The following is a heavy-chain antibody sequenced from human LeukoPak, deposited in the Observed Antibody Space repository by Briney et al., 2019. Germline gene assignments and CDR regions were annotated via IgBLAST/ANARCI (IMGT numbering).Heavy chain of an antibody. V-gene: IGHV3-74*01. Sequence: PGGSLRLSCAASGFTFSSYWMHWVRQAPGKGLVWVSRINSDGSSTSYADSVKGRFTISRDNAKNTLYLQMNSLRAEDTAVYYCARVVVIGDFDYWGQGTLVTVSS. CDR1: GFTFSSYW. CDR3: ARVVVIGDFDY. D-gene: IGHD3-22*01. CDR2: INSDGSST. J-gene: IGHJ4*02.